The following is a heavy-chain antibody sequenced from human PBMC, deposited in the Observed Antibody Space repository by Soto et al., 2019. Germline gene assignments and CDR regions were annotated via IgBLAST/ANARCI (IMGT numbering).Heavy chain of an antibody. J-gene: IGHJ6*02. CDR3: ARVWYGDRNYYYYYGMDV. CDR2: IYHSGST. V-gene: IGHV4-30-2*01. CDR1: GGSISSGGYS. D-gene: IGHD4-17*01. Sequence: SETLSLTCAVSGGSISSGGYSWSWIRQPPGKGLEWIGYIYHSGSTYYNPSLKSRVTISVDRSKNQFSLKLSSVTAADTAVYYCARVWYGDRNYYYYYGMDVWGQGTTVTVSS.